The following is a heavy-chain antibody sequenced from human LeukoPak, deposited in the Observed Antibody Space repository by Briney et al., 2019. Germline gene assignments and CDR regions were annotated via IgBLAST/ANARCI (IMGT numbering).Heavy chain of an antibody. D-gene: IGHD3-9*01. CDR1: GYTFTGYY. Sequence: ASVKVSCKASGYTFTGYYMHWVRQAPGQGLEWMGWINPNSGGTNYAQKFQGRVTMTRDTSISTAYMELSRLRSDDTAVYYCARVSVDFDWSYDYWGQGTLVTVSS. V-gene: IGHV1-2*02. J-gene: IGHJ4*02. CDR3: ARVSVDFDWSYDY. CDR2: INPNSGGT.